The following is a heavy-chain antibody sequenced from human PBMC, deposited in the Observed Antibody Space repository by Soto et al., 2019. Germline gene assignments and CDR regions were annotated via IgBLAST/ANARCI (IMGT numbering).Heavy chain of an antibody. CDR2: IYHSGST. V-gene: IGHV4-30-2*01. D-gene: IGHD3-9*01. Sequence: SETLSLTCAVSGGSISSGGYSWSWIRQPPGKGLEWIGYIYHSGSTNYNPSLKSRVTISVDKSKNQFSLKLSSVTAADTAVYYCARGYDIFTGYYGRPFVLSGPATIVTVPS. J-gene: IGHJ3*01. CDR3: ARGYDIFTGYYGRPFVL. CDR1: GGSISSGGYS.